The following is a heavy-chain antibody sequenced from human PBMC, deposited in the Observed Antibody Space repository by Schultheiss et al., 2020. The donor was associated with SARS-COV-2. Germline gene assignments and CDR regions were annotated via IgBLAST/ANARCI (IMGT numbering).Heavy chain of an antibody. Sequence: GGSLRLSCAASGFTFSSYGMHWVRQAPGKGLEWVAVIWYDGSNKYYADSVKGRFTISRDNSKNTLYLQMNSLRAEDTAVYYCALPRYCSSTSCAPFDYWGQGTLVTVSS. CDR2: IWYDGSNK. D-gene: IGHD2-2*01. CDR3: ALPRYCSSTSCAPFDY. CDR1: GFTFSSYG. V-gene: IGHV3-33*01. J-gene: IGHJ4*02.